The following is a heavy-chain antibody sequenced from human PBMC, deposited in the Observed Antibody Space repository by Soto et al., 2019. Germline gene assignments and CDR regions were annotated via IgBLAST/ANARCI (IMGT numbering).Heavy chain of an antibody. J-gene: IGHJ6*02. CDR3: ARDRVGDDYYYYGMDV. V-gene: IGHV4-31*03. CDR1: GGSISSGGYY. CDR2: IYYSGST. D-gene: IGHD2-21*02. Sequence: SETLSLTCTVSGGSISSGGYYWSWIRQHPGKGLEWIGYIYYSGSTYYNPSLKSRVTISVDTSKNQFSLKLSSVTAADTAVYYCARDRVGDDYYYYGMDVWGQGTTVTVSS.